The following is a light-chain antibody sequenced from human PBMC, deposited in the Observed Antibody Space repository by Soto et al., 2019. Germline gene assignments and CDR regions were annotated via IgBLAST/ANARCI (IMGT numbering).Light chain of an antibody. CDR3: QQSYSIPH. J-gene: IGKJ4*01. CDR2: VAS. Sequence: DIQMTQSPSSLSASVGDRVTITCRASQTISNYLNWFQQKPGKPPRLLIYVASNLQSGVPSRFTGSGSGRDFTLTISSLQPEDFATYYCQQSYSIPHFGGGTKVDIK. V-gene: IGKV1-39*01. CDR1: QTISNY.